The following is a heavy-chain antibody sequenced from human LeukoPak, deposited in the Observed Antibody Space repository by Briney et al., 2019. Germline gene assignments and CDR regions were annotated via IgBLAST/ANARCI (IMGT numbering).Heavy chain of an antibody. J-gene: IGHJ4*02. CDR2: IFDGGRT. CDR3: ARGLGEGYPDY. CDR1: GGSFSGFY. Sequence: SETLSLTCAVHGGSFSGFYWTWMRQPPGKGPEWIGEIFDGGRTKYNPSIKSRVTILGETSKNQFSLKLSSVTAADTAVYYCARGLGEGYPDYWGQGTLVTVSP. D-gene: IGHD5-24*01. V-gene: IGHV4-34*01.